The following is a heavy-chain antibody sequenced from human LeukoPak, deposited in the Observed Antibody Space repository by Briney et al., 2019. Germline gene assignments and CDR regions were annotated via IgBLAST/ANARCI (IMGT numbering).Heavy chain of an antibody. J-gene: IGHJ4*02. CDR1: GFTFSSYE. CDR3: AKDRAHYSSGWRGFFDY. V-gene: IGHV3-48*03. CDR2: ISSSGSTI. Sequence: GGSLRLSCAASGFTFSSYEMNWVRRAPGKGLEWVSYISSSGSTIYYADSVKGRFTISRDNAKNSLYLQMNSLRAEDTAVYYCAKDRAHYSSGWRGFFDYWGQGTLVTVSS. D-gene: IGHD6-19*01.